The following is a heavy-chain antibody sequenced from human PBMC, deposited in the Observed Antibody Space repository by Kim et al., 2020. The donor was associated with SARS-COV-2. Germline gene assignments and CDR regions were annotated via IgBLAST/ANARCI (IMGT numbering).Heavy chain of an antibody. CDR1: GYTFTGYY. J-gene: IGHJ6*02. Sequence: ASVKVSCKASGYTFTGYYMHWVRQAPGQGLEWMGRINPNSGGTNYAQKFQGRVTMTRDTSISTAYMELSRLRSDDTAVYYCARDSLASSSWYHYYYGMDVWGQGTTVTVSS. D-gene: IGHD6-13*01. CDR2: INPNSGGT. V-gene: IGHV1-2*06. CDR3: ARDSLASSSWYHYYYGMDV.